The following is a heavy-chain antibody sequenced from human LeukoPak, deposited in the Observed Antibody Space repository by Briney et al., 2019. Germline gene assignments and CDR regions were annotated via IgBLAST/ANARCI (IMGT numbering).Heavy chain of an antibody. CDR2: IYTTGSA. V-gene: IGHV4-4*07. D-gene: IGHD3-9*01. J-gene: IGHJ4*02. Sequence: PSETLSLTCTVSGGSISNYYWSWIRQPAGKGLEWIGRIYTTGSANYNPSLKSRVTISVDTSKNQFSLKLSSVTAADTAVYYCARDRYDILTGFRFDYWGQGTLVTVSS. CDR3: ARDRYDILTGFRFDY. CDR1: GGSISNYY.